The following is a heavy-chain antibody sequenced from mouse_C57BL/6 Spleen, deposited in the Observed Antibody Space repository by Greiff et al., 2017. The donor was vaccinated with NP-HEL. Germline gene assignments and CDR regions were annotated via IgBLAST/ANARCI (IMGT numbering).Heavy chain of an antibody. D-gene: IGHD1-1*01. CDR3: AKGLGTTGAMDY. CDR1: GYTFTSYW. J-gene: IGHJ4*01. Sequence: QVQLQQSGAELVRPGSSVKLSCKASGYTFTSYWMDWVKQRPGQGLEWIGNIYPSDSETHYNQKFKDKATLTVDKSSSTAYMQLSSLTSEDSAVYYWAKGLGTTGAMDYWGQGTSVTVSS. CDR2: IYPSDSET. V-gene: IGHV1-61*01.